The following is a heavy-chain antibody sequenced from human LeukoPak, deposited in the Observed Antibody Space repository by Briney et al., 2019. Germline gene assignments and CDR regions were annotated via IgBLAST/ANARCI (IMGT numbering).Heavy chain of an antibody. CDR3: ARDNVAGPGSGMDV. Sequence: PSETLSLTCAVYGGSFSGYYWSWIRQPPGKGLEWIGEINHSGSTNYNPSLKSRVTISVDTSKNQFSLKLSSVTAADTAVYYCARDNVAGPGSGMDVWGQGTTVTVSS. CDR1: GGSFSGYY. CDR2: INHSGST. V-gene: IGHV4-34*01. J-gene: IGHJ6*02. D-gene: IGHD6-19*01.